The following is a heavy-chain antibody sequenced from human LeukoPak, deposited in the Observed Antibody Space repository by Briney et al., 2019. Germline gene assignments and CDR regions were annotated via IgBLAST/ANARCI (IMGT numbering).Heavy chain of an antibody. CDR3: AKDYGDQSYYYYGMDV. Sequence: GGPLSLSCAASGFTFSSYGMLWVRQAPGKGLVWVAVISYDGSNKYYADSVKGRFTISRDNSKNTLYLQMNSLRAEDTAVYYCAKDYGDQSYYYYGMDVWGQGTTVTVSS. D-gene: IGHD4-17*01. J-gene: IGHJ6*02. V-gene: IGHV3-30*18. CDR1: GFTFSSYG. CDR2: ISYDGSNK.